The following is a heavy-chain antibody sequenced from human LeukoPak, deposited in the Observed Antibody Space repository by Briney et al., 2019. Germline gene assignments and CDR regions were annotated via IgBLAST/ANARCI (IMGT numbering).Heavy chain of an antibody. V-gene: IGHV3-33*01. Sequence: GGSLRLSCAASGFSFSNSGMHWVRQASGNGLEWVAIIWYDGSYKYYADSVKGRFTISRDNSNNTLYLQMSSLRAEDTAVYYCARDGHGLVPWYYFDSWGQGTLVTVSS. CDR1: GFSFSNSG. J-gene: IGHJ4*02. CDR3: ARDGHGLVPWYYFDS. CDR2: IWYDGSYK. D-gene: IGHD3/OR15-3a*01.